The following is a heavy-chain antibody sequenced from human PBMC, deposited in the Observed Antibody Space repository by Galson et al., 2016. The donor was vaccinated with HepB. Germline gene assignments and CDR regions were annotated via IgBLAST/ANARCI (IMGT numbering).Heavy chain of an antibody. CDR2: IDWDDDK. CDR3: ARMRTSALGFHLDH. Sequence: PALVKPTQTLTLTCSFSGFSLRTSEMAISWIRQPPGKALEWLARIDWDDDKWYRTSLKTRLSISKDTSRNQVVLKMTNMDPVDTGTYFCARMRTSALGFHLDHWGRGTLVTVSS. J-gene: IGHJ4*02. CDR1: GFSLRTSEMA. D-gene: IGHD6-13*01. V-gene: IGHV2-70*04.